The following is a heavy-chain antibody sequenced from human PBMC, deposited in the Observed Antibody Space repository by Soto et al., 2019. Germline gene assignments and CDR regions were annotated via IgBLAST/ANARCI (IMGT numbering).Heavy chain of an antibody. D-gene: IGHD2-15*01. CDR1: GFTFSSYG. Sequence: QVQLVESGGGVVQPGRSLRLSCAASGFTFSSYGMHWVRQAPGKGLEWVAVIWYDGSNKYYADSVKGRFTISRDNSKNTLYLQMNSLRAEDTAVYYCARSQDAYYYYYYGMDVWGQGTTVTVSS. CDR2: IWYDGSNK. J-gene: IGHJ6*02. V-gene: IGHV3-33*01. CDR3: ARSQDAYYYYYYGMDV.